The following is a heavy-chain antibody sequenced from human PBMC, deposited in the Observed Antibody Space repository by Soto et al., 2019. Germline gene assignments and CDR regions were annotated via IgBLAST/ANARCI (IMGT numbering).Heavy chain of an antibody. D-gene: IGHD6-25*01. J-gene: IGHJ4*02. Sequence: SETLSLTCSVSGDSMRGYHFYWGWIRQAPGKGLEWIGSAYLSGGNTYYSPSLKSRVSISVDTSKNEFSLRLTSLTAADTAVYFCAYGSSSAWIDYWGQGTLVTVSS. V-gene: IGHV4-39*01. CDR2: AYLSGGNT. CDR1: GDSMRGYHFY. CDR3: AYGSSSAWIDY.